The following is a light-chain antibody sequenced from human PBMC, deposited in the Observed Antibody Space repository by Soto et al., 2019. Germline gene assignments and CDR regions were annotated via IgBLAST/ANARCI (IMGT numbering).Light chain of an antibody. CDR2: KTS. J-gene: IGKJ1*01. V-gene: IGKV1-5*03. CDR1: QSISIR. Sequence: DIHMTQSPSTLSASVGDRVTITCRASQSISIRLAWYQQKPGKAPNLLLYKTSSLETGVPSRFSGSGPATESTLTISSLQPDDVATYYHQHCNDYPWTFGQGTKVEVK. CDR3: QHCNDYPWT.